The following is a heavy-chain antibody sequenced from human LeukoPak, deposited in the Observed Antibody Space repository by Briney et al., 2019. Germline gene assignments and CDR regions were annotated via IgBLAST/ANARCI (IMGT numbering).Heavy chain of an antibody. D-gene: IGHD6-6*01. V-gene: IGHV4-39*01. Sequence: SETLSLTCTVSGGSISSSSYYWSWIRQPPGKGLEWIGSIYYSGSTNYNPSLKSRVTISVDTSKNQFSLKLNSVTAADTAVYYCARQGLASIDDSDFDYWGQGTLVTVSS. CDR3: ARQGLASIDDSDFDY. CDR1: GGSISSSSYY. J-gene: IGHJ4*02. CDR2: IYYSGST.